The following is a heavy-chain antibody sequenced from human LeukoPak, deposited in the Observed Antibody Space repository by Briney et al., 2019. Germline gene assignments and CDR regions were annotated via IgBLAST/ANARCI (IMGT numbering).Heavy chain of an antibody. D-gene: IGHD5-24*01. V-gene: IGHV4-30-4*01. J-gene: IGHJ3*02. CDR1: GGSISSGDYY. CDR2: IYYSGST. CDR3: ARGWPAFDI. Sequence: PSETLSRTCTVSGGSISSGDYYWSWIRQPPGKGLEWIGYIYYSGSTYYNPPLKSRVTISVDTSKNQFSLKLSSVTAADTDVYYCARGWPAFDIWGQGTMVTVSS.